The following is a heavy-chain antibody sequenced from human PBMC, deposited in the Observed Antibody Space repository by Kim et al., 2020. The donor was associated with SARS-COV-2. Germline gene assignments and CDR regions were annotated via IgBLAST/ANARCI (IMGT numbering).Heavy chain of an antibody. D-gene: IGHD2-15*01. CDR2: IFSSGNT. CDR3: GRLRYSGGGSCSNLYNVD. V-gene: IGHV4-59*08. Sequence: SETLSLTCTVSGGSISSYYWSWIRQPPGKGLEWVGYIFSSGNTNYNPYLKSRSTMSIDTSKNQFPLRLSSGAAADTAVNYCGRLRYSGGGSCSNLYNVD. CDR1: GGSISSYY. J-gene: IGHJ4*01.